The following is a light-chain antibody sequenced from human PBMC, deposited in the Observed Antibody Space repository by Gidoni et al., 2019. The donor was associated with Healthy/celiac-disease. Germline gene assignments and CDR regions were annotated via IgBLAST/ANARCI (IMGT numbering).Light chain of an antibody. V-gene: IGKV1-8*01. J-gene: IGKJ1*01. CDR2: AAS. Sequence: AIRMTQSPSSLSASTGDRVTITCRASQGISSYLAWYKQKPGKAPKLLIYAASTLQSGVPSRFSGSGSGTDFTLTISCLQSEDFATYYCQQYYSYPRTFXXXTKVEIK. CDR1: QGISSY. CDR3: QQYYSYPRT.